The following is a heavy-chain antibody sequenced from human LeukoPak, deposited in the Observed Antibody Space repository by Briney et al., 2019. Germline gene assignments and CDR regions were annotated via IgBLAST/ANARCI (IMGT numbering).Heavy chain of an antibody. Sequence: PGGSLRLSCAASGFTASSNYMSWVRQAPGKGLEWVSVIYSGGTTYYAGSVKGRFTISRDNSKKTLYLQMNSLRAEDTAVYYCARETGDDAFDIWGQGTMVTVSS. CDR1: GFTASSNY. J-gene: IGHJ3*02. CDR3: ARETGDDAFDI. D-gene: IGHD7-27*01. CDR2: IYSGGTT. V-gene: IGHV3-66*01.